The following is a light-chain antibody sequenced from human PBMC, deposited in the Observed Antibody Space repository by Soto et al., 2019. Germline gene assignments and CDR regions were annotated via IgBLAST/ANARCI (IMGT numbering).Light chain of an antibody. CDR3: QQFNTYFALT. CDR2: AAS. CDR1: QGINTA. V-gene: IGKV1-13*02. J-gene: IGKJ4*01. Sequence: AIQLTKSPSSLSASVGDRVTITCRASQGINTALAWYQQKPGKPPKLLIHAASILESGVPIRFSGSGSGSDFTLTISSLQPEDFATYYCQQFNTYFALTFGGGTKVDIK.